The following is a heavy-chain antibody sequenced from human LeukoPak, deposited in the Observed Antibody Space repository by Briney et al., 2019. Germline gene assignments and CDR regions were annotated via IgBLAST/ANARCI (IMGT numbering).Heavy chain of an antibody. Sequence: GGSLRLSCAASGFTFSSYAMSWVRQAPGKGLEWVSAISGSGGSTYYADSVKGRFTISRDNSKNTLYLQMNRLRAEDTAVYYCAKAPGRDIVLMVYAIWGQGTLVTVSS. V-gene: IGHV3-23*01. CDR3: AKAPGRDIVLMVYAI. CDR1: GFTFSSYA. D-gene: IGHD2-8*01. J-gene: IGHJ4*02. CDR2: ISGSGGST.